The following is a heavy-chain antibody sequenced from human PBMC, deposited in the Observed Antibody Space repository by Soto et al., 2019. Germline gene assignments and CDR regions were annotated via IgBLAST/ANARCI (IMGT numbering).Heavy chain of an antibody. D-gene: IGHD3-22*01. CDR1: GFTFSSYA. J-gene: IGHJ4*02. V-gene: IGHV3-23*01. CDR2: IGDSGISS. Sequence: GGSLRLSCAASGFTFSSYAMSWARQAPGKGLEWVSAIGDSGISSYHADSVKGRFTISRDNSKNTLFLQMNSLRAEDTAVYYCAKGSRGSYDSNNYYYFDTWGQGTLVTVSS. CDR3: AKGSRGSYDSNNYYYFDT.